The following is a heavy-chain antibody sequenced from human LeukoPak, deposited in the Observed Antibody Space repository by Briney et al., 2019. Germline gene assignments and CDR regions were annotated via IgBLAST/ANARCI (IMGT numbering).Heavy chain of an antibody. CDR2: IYYSGST. J-gene: IGHJ2*01. CDR3: ARVYYSNSYDYWYFDL. V-gene: IGHV4-59*01. D-gene: IGHD6-13*01. CDR1: GGSFSGYY. Sequence: SETLSLTCAVYGGSFSGYYWSWIRQPPGKGLEWIAYIYYSGSTNYNPSLKSRVTISVDTSKNQFSLKLSSVTAADTAVYYCARVYYSNSYDYWYFDLWGRGTLVTVSS.